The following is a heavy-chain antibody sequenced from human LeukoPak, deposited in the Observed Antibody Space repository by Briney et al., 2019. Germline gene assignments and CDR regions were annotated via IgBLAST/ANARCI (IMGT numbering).Heavy chain of an antibody. D-gene: IGHD2-2*02. CDR3: TRRYLGLATPFDD. V-gene: IGHV4-39*01. J-gene: IGHJ4*02. CDR1: GGYISSRSYY. CDR2: IYYSGIT. Sequence: SETLSLTCTVSGGYISSRSYYWGWIRQPPGKGLEWIGSIYYSGITYYNPSLKSRLTIFVDPPKNQFSLKLNSVTAADTAVYYWTRRYLGLATPFDDWGQGTLVTVSS.